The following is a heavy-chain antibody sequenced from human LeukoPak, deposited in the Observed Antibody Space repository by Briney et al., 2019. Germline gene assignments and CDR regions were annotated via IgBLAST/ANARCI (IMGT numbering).Heavy chain of an antibody. CDR2: IVVGSGNT. V-gene: IGHV1-58*02. J-gene: IGHJ4*02. CDR1: GFTFTISA. D-gene: IGHD3-3*01. CDR3: AALTYYDFWSGNY. Sequence: SVKVSCKASGFTFTISAMQWVRQARGQRLEWIGWIVVGSGNTNYAQKFQERVTITRDMSTSTAYMELSSLRSEDTAVYYCAALTYYDFWSGNYWGQGTLVTVSS.